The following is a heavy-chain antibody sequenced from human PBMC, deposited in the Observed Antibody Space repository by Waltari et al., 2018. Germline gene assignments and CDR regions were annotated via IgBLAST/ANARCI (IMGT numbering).Heavy chain of an antibody. CDR2: INHSGST. CDR3: AIPRRDYYDSSGYYLPRGAFDI. V-gene: IGHV4-34*01. J-gene: IGHJ3*02. D-gene: IGHD3-22*01. Sequence: QVQLQQWGAGLLKPSETLSLTCAVYGGSFSGYYWSWIRQPPGKGLEWIGEINHSGSTNYNRSLKSRVTISVDTSKNQFSLKLSSVTAADTAVYYCAIPRRDYYDSSGYYLPRGAFDIWGQGTMVTVSS. CDR1: GGSFSGYY.